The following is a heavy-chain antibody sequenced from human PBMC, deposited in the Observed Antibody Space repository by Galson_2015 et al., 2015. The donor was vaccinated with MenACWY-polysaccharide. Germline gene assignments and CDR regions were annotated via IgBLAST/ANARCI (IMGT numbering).Heavy chain of an antibody. CDR1: GGSISSYY. Sequence: ETLSLTCTVSGGSISSYYWNWIRQPPGKGLEWVGYNNYSGSTNHNPSLKSRVTMSVDTSKNQFSLNLTSVTDADTAVYYCARAIAVAGQRRDFDLWGRGTLVTVSS. CDR3: ARAIAVAGQRRDFDL. D-gene: IGHD6-19*01. CDR2: NNYSGST. J-gene: IGHJ2*01. V-gene: IGHV4-59*01.